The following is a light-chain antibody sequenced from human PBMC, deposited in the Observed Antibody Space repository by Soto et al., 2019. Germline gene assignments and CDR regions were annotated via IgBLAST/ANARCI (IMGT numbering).Light chain of an antibody. CDR3: QTWSGAVV. Sequence: QLVLTQSPSASASLGASVKLTCTLSSGHSSYAIAWHQQQPEKGPRYLMKLNSDGSHSKGDGIPDRFSGSSSGAERYLTISRLQSEDEADYYCQTWSGAVVFGGWTKVTVL. J-gene: IGLJ2*01. CDR2: LNSDGSH. CDR1: SGHSSYA. V-gene: IGLV4-69*01.